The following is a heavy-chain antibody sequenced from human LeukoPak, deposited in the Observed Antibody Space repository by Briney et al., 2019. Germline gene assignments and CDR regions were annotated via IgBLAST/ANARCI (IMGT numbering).Heavy chain of an antibody. V-gene: IGHV3-48*02. J-gene: IGHJ4*02. Sequence: GESLKISCAASGFTFSSYSMNWVRQAPGKGLEWVSYISSSSSTIYYADSVKGRFTISRDNAKNSLYLQMNSLRDDDTAVYYCARDPLTPYYYDSSGYRWGQGTLVTVSS. CDR2: ISSSSSTI. D-gene: IGHD3-22*01. CDR1: GFTFSSYS. CDR3: ARDPLTPYYYDSSGYR.